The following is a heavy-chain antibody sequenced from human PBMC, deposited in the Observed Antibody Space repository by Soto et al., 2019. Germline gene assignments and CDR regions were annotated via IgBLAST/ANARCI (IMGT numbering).Heavy chain of an antibody. Sequence: EVQLVESGGGLVQPGGSLRLSCAASGFTFSNYWMHWVRLPPGKGLLWVSRINIGGSAANYAGSVEGRFTVSRDDAKNPLYLQLNSLRGDDTAVYHCVRGTNDWYGIDYWGQGDPVTVSS. D-gene: IGHD3-9*01. CDR2: INIGGSAA. V-gene: IGHV3-74*01. CDR3: VRGTNDWYGIDY. J-gene: IGHJ4*02. CDR1: GFTFSNYW.